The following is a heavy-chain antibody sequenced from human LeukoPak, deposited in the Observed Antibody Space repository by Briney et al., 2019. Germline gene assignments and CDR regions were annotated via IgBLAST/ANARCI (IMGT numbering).Heavy chain of an antibody. D-gene: IGHD5-18*01. Sequence: GGSLRLSCAAFGFAFSKYGMHWVRQAPGKGLDWVAFIRYDGLNKYYADSVKGRFTISRDNSENTVSLQMNSLRPDDTAVYFCANQGLDTVTAYYYYYYYMDVWGIGTTVSVSS. J-gene: IGHJ6*03. CDR2: IRYDGLNK. V-gene: IGHV3-30*02. CDR3: ANQGLDTVTAYYYYYYYMDV. CDR1: GFAFSKYG.